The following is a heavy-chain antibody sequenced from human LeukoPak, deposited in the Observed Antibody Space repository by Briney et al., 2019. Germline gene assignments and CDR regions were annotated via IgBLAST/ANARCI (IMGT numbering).Heavy chain of an antibody. Sequence: NPSETLSLTCSVSSDSVSRSDSYWDWIRQPPGKGLEWIGTIYYSGRTYYSPSLKSRVTMSVDPSNNQFSLNLRSVTAADTAVYYCARRRYYDGSGYLEWGQGTLLSVSP. V-gene: IGHV4-39*01. D-gene: IGHD3-22*01. J-gene: IGHJ1*01. CDR1: SDSVSRSDSY. CDR3: ARRRYYDGSGYLE. CDR2: IYYSGRT.